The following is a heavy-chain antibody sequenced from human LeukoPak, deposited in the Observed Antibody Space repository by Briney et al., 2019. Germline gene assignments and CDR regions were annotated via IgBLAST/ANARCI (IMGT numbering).Heavy chain of an antibody. CDR2: ISSSTTYI. CDR3: ARTRTDFVGYYFDY. D-gene: IGHD3/OR15-3a*01. V-gene: IGHV3-21*01. Sequence: GGSLRLSCAASGFTFSDYSMNWVRQAPGKGLEWVSSISSSTTYIYYADSVKGRFTISRDNAKNTLYLQMNSLRAEDTAVYYCARTRTDFVGYYFDYWGQGTLVTVSS. CDR1: GFTFSDYS. J-gene: IGHJ4*02.